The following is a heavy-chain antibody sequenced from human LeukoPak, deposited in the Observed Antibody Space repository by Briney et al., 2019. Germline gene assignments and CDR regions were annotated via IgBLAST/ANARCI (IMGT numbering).Heavy chain of an antibody. D-gene: IGHD6-13*01. CDR2: ISWNSGSI. J-gene: IGHJ4*02. Sequence: PGRSLRLSCAASGFTFDDYAMHWVRHAPGKGLEWVSGISWNSGSIGYADSVKGRFTISRDNAKNSLYLQMNSLRAEDTALYYCAKQTRVDSCSSREPAFDYWGQGTLVTVSS. CDR1: GFTFDDYA. V-gene: IGHV3-9*01. CDR3: AKQTRVDSCSSREPAFDY.